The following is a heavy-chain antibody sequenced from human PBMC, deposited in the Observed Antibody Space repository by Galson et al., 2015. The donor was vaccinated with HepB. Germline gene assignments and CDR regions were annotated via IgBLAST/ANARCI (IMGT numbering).Heavy chain of an antibody. J-gene: IGHJ4*02. V-gene: IGHV3-11*05. Sequence: SLRLSCAASGFTFSDYYMSWIRQTPGKGLEWISHISGGNIYTDYADSMKGRFTISRDNTKNSLYLQINSLRAEDTAVYYCARDEGYSSGWYRYWGQGTLVTVSS. CDR2: ISGGNIYT. CDR1: GFTFSDYY. D-gene: IGHD6-19*01. CDR3: ARDEGYSSGWYRY.